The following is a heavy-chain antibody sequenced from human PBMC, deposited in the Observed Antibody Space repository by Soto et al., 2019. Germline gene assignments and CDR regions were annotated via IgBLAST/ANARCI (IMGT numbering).Heavy chain of an antibody. J-gene: IGHJ4*02. CDR2: ISSNGGTT. D-gene: IGHD1-7*01. Sequence: EVQLAESGGGMVQPGESLRLSCVASGFAFISYDMHWVRQAPGKGLEYVSSISSNGGTTYYGNSVKGRFTISRDNSKNTLYLQMGSLRAEDMAVYYCVRRVSGNYDYWGQGTLVTVSS. CDR1: GFAFISYD. V-gene: IGHV3-64*01. CDR3: VRRVSGNYDY.